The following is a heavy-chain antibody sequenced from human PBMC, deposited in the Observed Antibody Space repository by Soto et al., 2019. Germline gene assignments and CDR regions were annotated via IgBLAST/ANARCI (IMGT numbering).Heavy chain of an antibody. J-gene: IGHJ4*01. V-gene: IGHV4-38-2*02. CDR3: ARVHVMVVSGSPLDY. CDR1: GYPISSGSY. Sequence: SETLSLTCTVSGYPISSGSYWAWIRQTPGKGPEWIASIYHGGTTFYNPSLKSRITMSVDTSNNQLALKLPSGTAADTAIYYCARVHVMVVSGSPLDYWRHGTLVTVSS. CDR2: IYHGGTT. D-gene: IGHD6-19*01.